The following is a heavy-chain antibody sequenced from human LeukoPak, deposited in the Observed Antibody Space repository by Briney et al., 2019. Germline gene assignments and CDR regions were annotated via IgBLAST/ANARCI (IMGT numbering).Heavy chain of an antibody. J-gene: IGHJ6*02. CDR2: IHWNSGSI. D-gene: IGHD3-3*01. CDR1: GVTFKDFA. V-gene: IGHV3-9*01. Sequence: PGGSLRLSCAASGVTFKDFAMYSVRHTPGKGLERVSGIHWNSGSIGNADPVKGQVKISTDNGKNALYLEMNSLRAEYTALYYCVKDGAIFGVPIPMGGMDVWGQGTTVTVSS. CDR3: VKDGAIFGVPIPMGGMDV.